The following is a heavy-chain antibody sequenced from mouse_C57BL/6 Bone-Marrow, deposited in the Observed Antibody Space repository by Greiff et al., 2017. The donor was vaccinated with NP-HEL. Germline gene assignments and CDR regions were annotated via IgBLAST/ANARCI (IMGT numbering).Heavy chain of an antibody. CDR3: THYYGSSPVAY. D-gene: IGHD1-1*01. CDR1: GFNIKDDY. J-gene: IGHJ3*01. Sequence: EVKLQQSGAELVRPGASVKLSCTASGFNIKDDYMHWVKQRPEQGLEWIGWIDPENGDTEYASKFQGKATITADTSSNTAYLQLSSLTSEDTAVYYCTHYYGSSPVAYWGQGTLVTVSA. V-gene: IGHV14-4*01. CDR2: IDPENGDT.